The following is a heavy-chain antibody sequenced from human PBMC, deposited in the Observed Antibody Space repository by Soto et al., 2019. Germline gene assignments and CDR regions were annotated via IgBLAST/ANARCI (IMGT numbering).Heavy chain of an antibody. CDR3: AKEAGRSYDSSGYYGDY. D-gene: IGHD3-22*01. Sequence: QVQLVESGGGVVQPGRSLRLSCAASGFTFSSYGMHWVRQAPGKGLEWVAVISYDGSNKYYADSVKGRFTISRDNSKNTLYLQMNSLRAEDTAVYYCAKEAGRSYDSSGYYGDYWGQGTLVTVSS. CDR1: GFTFSSYG. V-gene: IGHV3-30*18. J-gene: IGHJ4*02. CDR2: ISYDGSNK.